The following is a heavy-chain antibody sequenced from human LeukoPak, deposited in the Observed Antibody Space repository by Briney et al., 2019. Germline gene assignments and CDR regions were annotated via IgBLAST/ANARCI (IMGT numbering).Heavy chain of an antibody. D-gene: IGHD2-21*01. J-gene: IGHJ6*02. CDR2: INSVGSTT. CDR3: ARDRGIAVPLDV. V-gene: IGHV3-74*01. CDR1: GFTFSSYW. Sequence: GGSLRLSCVASGFTFSSYWMHWVRQAPGKGLVWVSRINSVGSTTNYEDSVKGRFTISRDNAKNTLFLQVNSLRAEDTAVYYCARDRGIAVPLDVWGQGTTVTVSS.